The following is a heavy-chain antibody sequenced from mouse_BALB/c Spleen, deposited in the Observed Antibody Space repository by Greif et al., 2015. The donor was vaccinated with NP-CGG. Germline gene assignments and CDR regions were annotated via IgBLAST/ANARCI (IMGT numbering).Heavy chain of an antibody. J-gene: IGHJ2*01. Sequence: VKLMESGAELVRPGTSVKVSCKASGYAFTNYLIEWVKQRPGQGLEWIGVINPGSGGTNYNEKFKGKATLTADKSSSTAYMQLSSLTSDDSAVYSCARWGGRGYWGQGTTLTASS. V-gene: IGHV1-54*01. CDR1: GYAFTNYL. CDR3: ARWGGRGY. CDR2: INPGSGGT.